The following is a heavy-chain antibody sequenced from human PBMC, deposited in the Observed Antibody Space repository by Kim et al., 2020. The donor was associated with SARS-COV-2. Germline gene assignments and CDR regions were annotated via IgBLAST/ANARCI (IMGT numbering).Heavy chain of an antibody. D-gene: IGHD4-17*01. CDR3: ARRPYGDYGAYYFGY. CDR2: IYYSGST. Sequence: SETLSLTCTVSGGSISSSSYYWGWIRQPPGKGLEWIGSIYYSGSTYYNPSLKSRVTISVDTSKNQFSLKLSSVTAADTAVYYCARRPYGDYGAYYFGYWGQGTLVTVSS. J-gene: IGHJ4*02. CDR1: GGSISSSSYY. V-gene: IGHV4-39*01.